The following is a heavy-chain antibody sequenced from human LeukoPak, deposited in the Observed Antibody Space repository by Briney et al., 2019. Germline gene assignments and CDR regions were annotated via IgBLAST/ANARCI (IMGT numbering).Heavy chain of an antibody. Sequence: ASVKVSCKASGYTFTGYYMHWVRQAPGQGLEWMGWINPNSGGTNYAQKFQGRVTMTRDTSISTAYMELSRLRSDDTAVYYCARSILIGCYYYMDVWGKGTTVTISS. D-gene: IGHD2-8*01. V-gene: IGHV1-2*02. CDR3: ARSILIGCYYYMDV. CDR1: GYTFTGYY. J-gene: IGHJ6*03. CDR2: INPNSGGT.